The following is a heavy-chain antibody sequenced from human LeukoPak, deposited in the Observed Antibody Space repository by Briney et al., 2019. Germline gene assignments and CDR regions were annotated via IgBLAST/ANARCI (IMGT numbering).Heavy chain of an antibody. CDR2: IYPGDSDT. CDR3: ARRIENVYGDYEDGAFDI. D-gene: IGHD4-17*01. V-gene: IGHV5-51*01. Sequence: GESLKISCKGSGYSFTSYWIGWVRQMPGKGLEWMGIIYPGDSDTRYSPSFQGQVTISADKSISTAYLQWSSLKASDTAMYYCARRIENVYGDYEDGAFDIWGQGTMVTVSS. J-gene: IGHJ3*02. CDR1: GYSFTSYW.